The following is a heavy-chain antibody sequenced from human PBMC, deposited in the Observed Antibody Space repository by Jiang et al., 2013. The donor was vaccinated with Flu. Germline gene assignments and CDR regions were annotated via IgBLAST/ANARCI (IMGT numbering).Heavy chain of an antibody. CDR2: INHSGST. Sequence: LLKPSETLSLTCAVYGGSFSGYYWSWIRQPPGKGLEWIGEINHSGSTNYNPSLKSRVTISVDTSKNQFSLKLSSVTAADTAVYYCARGAAMISWGQGTLVTVSS. CDR1: GGSFSGYY. CDR3: ARGAAMIS. D-gene: IGHD3/OR15-3a*01. V-gene: IGHV4-34*01. J-gene: IGHJ5*02.